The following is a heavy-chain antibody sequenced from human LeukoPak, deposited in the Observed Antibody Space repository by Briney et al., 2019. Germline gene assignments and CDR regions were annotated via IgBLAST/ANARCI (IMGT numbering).Heavy chain of an antibody. V-gene: IGHV4-39*07. CDR2: IYYSGST. D-gene: IGHD5-18*01. CDR3: ARGTRGYSYGPTHRFDY. J-gene: IGHJ4*02. CDR1: GGSISSSSYY. Sequence: SETLSLTCTVSGGSISSSSYYWGWIRQPPGKGLEWIGSIYYSGSTYYNPSLKSRVTISVDTSKNQFSLKLSSVTAADTAVYYCARGTRGYSYGPTHRFDYWGQGTLVTVSS.